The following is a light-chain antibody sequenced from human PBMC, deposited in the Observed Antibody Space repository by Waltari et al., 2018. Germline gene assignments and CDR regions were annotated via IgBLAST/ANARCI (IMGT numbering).Light chain of an antibody. J-gene: IGKJ1*01. CDR3: QQYYSRRT. CDR1: QSLLYNSNDKNY. Sequence: DIVMTQSPDSLAVSLGERATISCKSSQSLLYNSNDKNYLAWYQQKPGQPPKLLIYRASTRHSGVPDRFSGSGSATDFTLTISSLQAEDVAVYYCQQYYSRRTFGQGTKVEIK. V-gene: IGKV4-1*01. CDR2: RAS.